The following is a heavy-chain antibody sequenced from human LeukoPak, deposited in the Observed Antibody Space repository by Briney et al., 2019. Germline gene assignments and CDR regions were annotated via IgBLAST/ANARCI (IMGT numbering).Heavy chain of an antibody. V-gene: IGHV3-30*01. CDR2: ISYDGSNK. J-gene: IGHJ4*02. D-gene: IGHD3-10*01. CDR1: GFTFSSYA. Sequence: GGSLRLSCAASGFTFSSYAMHWVHQAPGKGLEWVAVISYDGSNKYYADSVKGRFTISRDNSKNTLYLQMNSLRAEDTAVYYCARGLAYGSGSYSSDYWGQGTLVTVSS. CDR3: ARGLAYGSGSYSSDY.